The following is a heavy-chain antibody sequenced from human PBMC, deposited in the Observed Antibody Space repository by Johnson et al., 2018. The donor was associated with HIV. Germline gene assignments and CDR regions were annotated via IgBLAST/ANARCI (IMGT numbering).Heavy chain of an antibody. D-gene: IGHD3-10*01. Sequence: VQLVESGGGVVQPGGSLRLSCAASGFTFDDYGMTWVRQAPGKGLEWVSGINWNGGSTGYADSVKGRFTISRDNSKNSLYLQMNSLRAEDTAVYYCASSWLGELSDAFDIWGQGTMVTVSS. J-gene: IGHJ3*02. CDR3: ASSWLGELSDAFDI. CDR1: GFTFDDYG. CDR2: INWNGGST. V-gene: IGHV3-20*04.